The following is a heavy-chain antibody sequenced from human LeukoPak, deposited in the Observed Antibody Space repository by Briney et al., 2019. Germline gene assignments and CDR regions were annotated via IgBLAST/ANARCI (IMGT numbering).Heavy chain of an antibody. J-gene: IGHJ6*04. Sequence: GSLRLSCAASGFTFSSYEMNWVRQAPGKGLEWVSYISSSGSTIYYADSVKGRFTISRDNSKSTLYLQMNSLRAEDTAVYYCAELGITMIGGVWGKGTTVTISS. CDR2: ISSSGSTI. V-gene: IGHV3-48*03. CDR1: GFTFSSYE. CDR3: AELGITMIGGV. D-gene: IGHD3-10*02.